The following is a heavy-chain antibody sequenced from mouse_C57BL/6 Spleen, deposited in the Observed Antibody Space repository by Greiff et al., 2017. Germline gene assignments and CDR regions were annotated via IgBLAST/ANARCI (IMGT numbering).Heavy chain of an antibody. CDR3: ARFTTVGDFDY. D-gene: IGHD1-1*01. Sequence: QVQLQQPGAELVRPGSSVKLSCKASGYTFTSYWMHWVKQRPIQGLEWIGNIDPADSETHYNQKFKDKATLTVDKSSSTAYMQLSSLTSEDSAVYYCARFTTVGDFDYWGQGTTLTVSS. CDR1: GYTFTSYW. CDR2: IDPADSET. J-gene: IGHJ2*01. V-gene: IGHV1-52*01.